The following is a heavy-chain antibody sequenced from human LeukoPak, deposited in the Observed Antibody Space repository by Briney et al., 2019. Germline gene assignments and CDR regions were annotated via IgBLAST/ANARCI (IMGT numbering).Heavy chain of an antibody. Sequence: SETLSLTCTVSGGSISSGDYYWSWIRQPPGKGLEWIGYIYYSGSTYYNPSLKSRVTISVDTSKNQFSLKLSSVTAADTAVYYCARAPYDYSNYYYYMDVWGKGTTVTVSS. CDR1: GGSISSGDYY. CDR3: ARAPYDYSNYYYYMDV. V-gene: IGHV4-30-4*01. J-gene: IGHJ6*03. D-gene: IGHD4-11*01. CDR2: IYYSGST.